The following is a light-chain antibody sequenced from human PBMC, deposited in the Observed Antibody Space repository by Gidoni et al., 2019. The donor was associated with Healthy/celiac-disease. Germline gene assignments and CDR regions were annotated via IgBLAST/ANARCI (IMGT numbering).Light chain of an antibody. CDR3: AAWDDSLNGVV. J-gene: IGLJ2*01. V-gene: IGLV1-36*01. CDR2: YDD. CDR1: SSNIGNNA. Sequence: QSVLTQPPSVPEAPSPRVTISCSGSSSNIGNNAVNWYQQLPGKAPKLLIYYDDLLPSGVSDRFSGSKSGTSASLAISGLQSEDEADYYCAAWDDSLNGVVFGGGTKLTVL.